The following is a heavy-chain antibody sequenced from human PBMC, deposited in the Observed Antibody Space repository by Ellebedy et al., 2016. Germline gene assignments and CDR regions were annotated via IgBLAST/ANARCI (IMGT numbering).Heavy chain of an antibody. CDR3: ARGYSYGHRVYYYYGMDV. Sequence: GESLKISXAASGFTFSDYYMSWIRQAPGKGLEWVSYISSSGSTIYYADSVKGRFTISRDNAKNSLYLQMNSLRAEDTAVYYCARGYSYGHRVYYYYGMDVWGQGTTVTVSS. D-gene: IGHD5-18*01. CDR1: GFTFSDYY. CDR2: ISSSGSTI. J-gene: IGHJ6*02. V-gene: IGHV3-11*01.